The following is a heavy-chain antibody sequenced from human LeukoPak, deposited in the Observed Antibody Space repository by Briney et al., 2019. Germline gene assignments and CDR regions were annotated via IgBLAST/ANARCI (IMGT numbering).Heavy chain of an antibody. V-gene: IGHV3-23*01. CDR2: ISGSGSST. Sequence: GGSLRLSCAASGFTFSNYAMIWVRQAPGKGLEWVSSISGSGSSTYYADSVKGRFTISRDSSTETLYLQMNSLRAEDTAVYYCAKDRVVVRGVFDSWGQGTLVTVSS. J-gene: IGHJ4*02. CDR3: AKDRVVVRGVFDS. CDR1: GFTFSNYA. D-gene: IGHD3-10*01.